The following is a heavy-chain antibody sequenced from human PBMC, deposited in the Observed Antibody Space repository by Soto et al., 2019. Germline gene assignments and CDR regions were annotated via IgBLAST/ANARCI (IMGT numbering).Heavy chain of an antibody. CDR3: ARDWAHNDFWSGYYHFDY. J-gene: IGHJ4*02. Sequence: QVQLVQSGAEVKKPGASVKVSCKASGYTFTTYGISWVGQAPGQGLEWMGWISAYNGNTNYAQKLQGRLTMTTDTSTSTAYMELRSLRSDDTAVYHCARDWAHNDFWSGYYHFDYWGQGTLVTVSS. CDR2: ISAYNGNT. CDR1: GYTFTTYG. V-gene: IGHV1-18*01. D-gene: IGHD3-3*01.